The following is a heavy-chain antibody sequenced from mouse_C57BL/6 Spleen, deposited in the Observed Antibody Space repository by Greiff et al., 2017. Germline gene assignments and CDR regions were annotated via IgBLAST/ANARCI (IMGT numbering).Heavy chain of an antibody. CDR1: GYTFTSYW. D-gene: IGHD1-1*01. CDR2: IYPGSGST. Sequence: VQLQQPGAELVKPGASVKMSCKASGYTFTSYWITWVKQRPGQGLEWIGDIYPGSGSTNYNEKFKSKATLTVDTSSSTAYMQLSSLTSEDSAVYYWARDYGSSVAWFAYWGQGTLVTVSA. J-gene: IGHJ3*01. V-gene: IGHV1-55*01. CDR3: ARDYGSSVAWFAY.